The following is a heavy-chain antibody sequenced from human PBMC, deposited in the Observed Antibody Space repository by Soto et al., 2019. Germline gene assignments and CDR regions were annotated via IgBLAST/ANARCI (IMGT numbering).Heavy chain of an antibody. CDR1: GFTFYNYA. CDR3: AKVVGMTTVTFDSYYFGY. J-gene: IGHJ4*02. CDR2: VSGGGSTT. D-gene: IGHD4-17*01. Sequence: EVQLLESGGGLVQPGGSLRLSCEASGFTFYNYALSWVRQAPGKGLEWVSVVSGGGSTTFYADSVRGRFTISRDNSKNTVYLQMDSLRAEDTAVYYCAKVVGMTTVTFDSYYFGYWGQGNLVTVSS. V-gene: IGHV3-23*01.